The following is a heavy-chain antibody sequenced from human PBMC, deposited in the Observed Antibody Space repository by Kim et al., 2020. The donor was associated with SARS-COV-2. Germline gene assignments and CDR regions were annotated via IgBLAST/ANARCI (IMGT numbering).Heavy chain of an antibody. CDR3: AKFYDFWSGYYRGYFDY. Sequence: VKGRFTISRDNSKNTLYLQMNSLRAEDTAVYYCAKFYDFWSGYYRGYFDYWGQGTLVTVSS. V-gene: IGHV3-23*01. D-gene: IGHD3-3*01. J-gene: IGHJ4*02.